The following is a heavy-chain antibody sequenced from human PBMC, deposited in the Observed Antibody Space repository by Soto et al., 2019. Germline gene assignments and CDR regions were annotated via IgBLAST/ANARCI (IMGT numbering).Heavy chain of an antibody. CDR3: ARVVIGYCSSTSCPADY. Sequence: GESLKISCKGSGFTFTAYWIGWVRQMPGKGLEWMGIMFPGDSTTRYSLSFQGQVTMSADKSISTAYLQWNSLKASDTAMYYCARVVIGYCSSTSCPADYWGQGALVTVSS. CDR1: GFTFTAYW. CDR2: MFPGDSTT. J-gene: IGHJ4*02. V-gene: IGHV5-51*01. D-gene: IGHD2-2*01.